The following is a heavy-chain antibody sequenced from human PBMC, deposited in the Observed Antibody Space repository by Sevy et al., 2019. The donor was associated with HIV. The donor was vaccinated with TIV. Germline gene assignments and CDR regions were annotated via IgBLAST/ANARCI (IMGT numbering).Heavy chain of an antibody. CDR1: GFTFNTYA. V-gene: IGHV3-23*01. CDR3: VKNLRGKYLEGYFDY. D-gene: IGHD1-20*01. Sequence: GGSLRLSCTASGFTFNTYAMSWVRRAPGKGLEWVSAIGSGGTTYYVDSVKGRFTISRDNSKTTLYLQMNSLRVDDTAVYYCVKNLRGKYLEGYFDYWGQGILVTVSS. CDR2: IGSGGTT. J-gene: IGHJ4*02.